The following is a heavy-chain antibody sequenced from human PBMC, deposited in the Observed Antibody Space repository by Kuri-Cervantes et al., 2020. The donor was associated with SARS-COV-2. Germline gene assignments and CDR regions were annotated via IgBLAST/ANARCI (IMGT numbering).Heavy chain of an antibody. V-gene: IGHV3-30*03. J-gene: IGHJ4*02. CDR3: ATDRGSSPFDY. Sequence: GGSLRLTCAASGFTFSSYGMHWVRQAPGKGLEWVAVISYDGSNKYYADSVKGRFTISRDNSKNMLYLQMNSLRAEDTAVYYCATDRGSSPFDYWGQGTLVTVSS. D-gene: IGHD6-13*01. CDR1: GFTFSSYG. CDR2: ISYDGSNK.